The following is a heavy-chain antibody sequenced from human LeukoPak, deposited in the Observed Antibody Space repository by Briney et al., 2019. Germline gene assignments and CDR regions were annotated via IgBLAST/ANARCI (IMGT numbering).Heavy chain of an antibody. CDR2: ISGSGGST. D-gene: IGHD2-15*01. J-gene: IGHJ4*02. V-gene: IGHV3-23*01. Sequence: GGSLRLSCAASGFTFSSYAMSWVRQAPGKGLEWVSAISGSGGSTYYADSVKGRFTISRDNSKNTLYVQMNSLRAEDTAVYYCAKRRDIVVVVAARDYFDYWGQGTLVTVSS. CDR1: GFTFSSYA. CDR3: AKRRDIVVVVAARDYFDY.